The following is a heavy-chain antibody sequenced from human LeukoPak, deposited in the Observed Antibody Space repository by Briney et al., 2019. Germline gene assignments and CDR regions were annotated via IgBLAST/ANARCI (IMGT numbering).Heavy chain of an antibody. Sequence: GGSLRLSCAASGFTFSSYAMHWVRQAPGKGLEYVSAISSNGGSTYYANSVKGRFTISRDNSKNTLYLQMGSLRSDDTAVYYCARAYYGDYYYYGMDVWGQGTTVTVSS. CDR1: GFTFSSYA. CDR2: ISSNGGST. J-gene: IGHJ6*02. D-gene: IGHD4-17*01. CDR3: ARAYYGDYYYYGMDV. V-gene: IGHV3-64*01.